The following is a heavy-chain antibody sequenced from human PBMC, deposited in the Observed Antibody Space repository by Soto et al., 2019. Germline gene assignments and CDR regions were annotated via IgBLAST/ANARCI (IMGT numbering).Heavy chain of an antibody. J-gene: IGHJ4*02. CDR1: GGSIGYRFNY. V-gene: IGHV4-39*01. Sequence: FLTNTVSGGSIGYRFNYLRRPPEPAGEGMEWIGRIYASGGTYYDPYPKNRDTRAVSTSKNQISLELIAVTAADTAVYYCARLLGGMEQSDVVAPYWGQGTLVTCSS. CDR2: IYASGGT. D-gene: IGHD2-2*01. CDR3: ARLLGGMEQSDVVAPY.